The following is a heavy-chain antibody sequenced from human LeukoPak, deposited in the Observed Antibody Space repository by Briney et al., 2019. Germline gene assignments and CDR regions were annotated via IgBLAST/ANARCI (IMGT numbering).Heavy chain of an antibody. CDR3: ARRSGSYLRRGHDAFDI. D-gene: IGHD1-26*01. CDR2: IIPIFGTA. CDR1: GGTFSSYA. V-gene: IGHV1-69*01. J-gene: IGHJ3*02. Sequence: SVKVSCQASGGTFSSYAISWVRQAPGQGLEWRGGIIPIFGTANYAQKFQGRVTITADESTSTAYMELSSRRSEDTAVYYCARRSGSYLRRGHDAFDIWGQGTMVTVSS.